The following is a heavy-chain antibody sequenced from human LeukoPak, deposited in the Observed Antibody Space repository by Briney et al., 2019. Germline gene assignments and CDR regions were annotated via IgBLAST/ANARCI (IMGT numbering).Heavy chain of an antibody. D-gene: IGHD3-10*01. CDR2: ICYDGTNE. Sequence: GGSLRLSCAASGFTFSNYGMYWVRQAPGKGLEWMAVICYDGTNEYYAVSVKGRFTISRDNSKNTLYLQMNSLTAEDTAVYYCARDGKWFGLYGGYYGMDVWGQGTTVTVSS. CDR3: ARDGKWFGLYGGYYGMDV. CDR1: GFTFSNYG. V-gene: IGHV3-33*01. J-gene: IGHJ6*02.